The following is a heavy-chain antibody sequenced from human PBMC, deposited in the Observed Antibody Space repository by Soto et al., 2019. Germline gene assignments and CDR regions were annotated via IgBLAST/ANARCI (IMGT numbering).Heavy chain of an antibody. V-gene: IGHV3-74*01. J-gene: IGHJ4*02. CDR2: INSDGSII. D-gene: IGHD3-3*01. CDR3: ATFGVIIKFDY. Sequence: EVQLVESGGGLVQPGGSLRLSCAASGFTFRSYWMHWVRQEPGKGLVWVSRINSDGSIINFADSVKGRFTISRDNAKNTLYLQMHRLRVEDTAVYYCATFGVIIKFDYWGQGTLVTVSS. CDR1: GFTFRSYW.